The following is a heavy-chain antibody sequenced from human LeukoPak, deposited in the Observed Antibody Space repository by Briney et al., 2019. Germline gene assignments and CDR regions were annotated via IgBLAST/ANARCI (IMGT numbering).Heavy chain of an antibody. Sequence: GGSLRLSCAASGFTFNSYGMHWVRQAPGKGLEWVAVISYDGSNKYYADSVKGRFTISRDNSKNTLYLQMNSLRAEDTAVYYCAKERAWRNYFDYWGQGTLVTASS. V-gene: IGHV3-30*18. CDR1: GFTFNSYG. CDR2: ISYDGSNK. CDR3: AKERAWRNYFDY. J-gene: IGHJ4*02. D-gene: IGHD5-12*01.